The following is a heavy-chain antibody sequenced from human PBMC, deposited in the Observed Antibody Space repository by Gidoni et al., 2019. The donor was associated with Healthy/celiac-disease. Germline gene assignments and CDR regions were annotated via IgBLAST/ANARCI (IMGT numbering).Heavy chain of an antibody. Sequence: QVQLVESGGGVVQPGRSMRRSCAASGFTFSSYGMHWVRQAPGKGLEWVAVISYDGSNKYYADAVKGRFTISRDNSKNTLYLQMNSLRAEDTAVYYCAKVGGIAASNWFDPWGQGTLVTVSS. J-gene: IGHJ5*02. CDR2: ISYDGSNK. D-gene: IGHD6-13*01. CDR1: GFTFSSYG. CDR3: AKVGGIAASNWFDP. V-gene: IGHV3-30*18.